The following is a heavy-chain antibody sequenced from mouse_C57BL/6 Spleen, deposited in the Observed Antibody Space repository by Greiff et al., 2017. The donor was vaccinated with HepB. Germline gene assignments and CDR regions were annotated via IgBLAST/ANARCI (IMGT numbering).Heavy chain of an antibody. J-gene: IGHJ2*01. CDR2: IRNKANGYTT. V-gene: IGHV7-3*01. D-gene: IGHD4-1*01. Sequence: EVKLVESGGGLVQPGGSLSLSCAASGFTFTDYYMSWVRQPPGKALEWLGFIRNKANGYTTEYSASVKGRFTISRDNSQSIRYLQMNALRAEDSATYYCARYAPLGGTEYYFDYWGQGTTLTVSS. CDR1: GFTFTDYY. CDR3: ARYAPLGGTEYYFDY.